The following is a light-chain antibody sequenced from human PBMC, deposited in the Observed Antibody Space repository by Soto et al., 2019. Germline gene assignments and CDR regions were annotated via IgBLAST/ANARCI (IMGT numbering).Light chain of an antibody. J-gene: IGLJ1*01. V-gene: IGLV1-51*02. CDR2: ETN. CDR1: SSNIGDNY. Sequence: QSVLTQPPSVSAAPGQKVTISCSGSSSNIGDNYVSWYQHLPGTAPKLLIYETNKRPSGIPDRFSGSKSGTSATLGITGLQTGDEADYYCGTWDLSLGADVFGTGTKV. CDR3: GTWDLSLGADV.